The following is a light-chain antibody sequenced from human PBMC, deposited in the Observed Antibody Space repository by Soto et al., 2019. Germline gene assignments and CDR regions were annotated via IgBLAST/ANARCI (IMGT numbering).Light chain of an antibody. CDR3: QQYNNWPSIT. Sequence: EIVFTQSPGTLSLSPGERATLSCRAIQSVSSNYLAWYQQKPGQAPRLLIYGASTRATGIPARFSGSGSGTEFTLTISSLQSEDFAVYYCQQYNNWPSITFGQGTRLEIK. CDR1: QSVSSN. CDR2: GAS. V-gene: IGKV3-15*01. J-gene: IGKJ5*01.